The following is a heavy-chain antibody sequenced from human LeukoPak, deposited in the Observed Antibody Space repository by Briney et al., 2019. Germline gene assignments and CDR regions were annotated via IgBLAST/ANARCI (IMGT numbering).Heavy chain of an antibody. V-gene: IGHV3-23*01. CDR2: ISGSGGST. CDR3: AKDRAWIQLWYDY. CDR1: GFTFSSYA. Sequence: PGGSLRLSCAVSGFTFSSYAMSWVRQAPGKGLEWVSAISGSGGSTYYADSVKGRFTISRDNSKNTLYLQMNSLRAEDTAVYYCAKDRAWIQLWYDYWGQGTLVTVSS. D-gene: IGHD5-18*01. J-gene: IGHJ4*02.